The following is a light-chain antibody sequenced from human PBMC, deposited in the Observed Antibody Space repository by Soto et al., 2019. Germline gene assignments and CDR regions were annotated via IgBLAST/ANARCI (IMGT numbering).Light chain of an antibody. CDR3: AAWDDSLSAHVV. J-gene: IGLJ2*01. CDR2: RNN. CDR1: SSNIGSNY. Sequence: QSVLTQPPSASGTPGQRVTISCSGSSSNIGSNYVYWYQQLPGTAPKLLIYRNNQRPSGVPDRFSGSKSGTSASLAISGLRSEDEADYYSAAWDDSLSAHVVFGGGTKLTVL. V-gene: IGLV1-47*01.